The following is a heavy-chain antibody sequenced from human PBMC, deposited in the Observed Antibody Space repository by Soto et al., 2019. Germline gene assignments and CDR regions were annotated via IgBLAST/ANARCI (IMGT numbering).Heavy chain of an antibody. Sequence: LSLTCAASGFTFSSYEMNWVRQAPGKGLEWVSYISSSGSTIYYADSVKGRFTISRDNAKNSLYLQMNSLRAEDTAVYYCARDLGINYYGMDVWGQGTTVTVSS. CDR1: GFTFSSYE. CDR3: ARDLGINYYGMDV. J-gene: IGHJ6*02. V-gene: IGHV3-48*03. CDR2: ISSSGSTI. D-gene: IGHD7-27*01.